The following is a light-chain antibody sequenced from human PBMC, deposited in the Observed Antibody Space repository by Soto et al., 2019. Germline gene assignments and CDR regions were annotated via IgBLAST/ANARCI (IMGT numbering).Light chain of an antibody. V-gene: IGKV1-12*01. CDR2: EAT. CDR1: QGLKF. J-gene: IGKJ5*01. CDR3: QQATSFPIT. Sequence: DIQMTQSPCSGSVSVVETVTITCRASQGLKFLAWYQQKPGKAPRLLIYEATNLQGGVPPRFSGSGSGTAFTLTISSLQPEDFATYFCQQATSFPITFGQGTRLAIK.